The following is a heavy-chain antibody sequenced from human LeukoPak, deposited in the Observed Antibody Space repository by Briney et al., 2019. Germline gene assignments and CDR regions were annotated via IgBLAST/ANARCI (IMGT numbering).Heavy chain of an antibody. CDR1: GLIFSNYA. J-gene: IGHJ5*02. D-gene: IGHD4-17*01. CDR3: TKDPNGDYIGAFDP. CDR2: ITGNGGSA. V-gene: IGHV3-23*01. Sequence: GGSLSLSCAGPGLIFSNYAMTWVRQAPGKGLEWVSSITGNGGSAVYTDSVKGRFTTSRDNSKNTLYLQMNSLRAEDTALYYCTKDPNGDYIGAFDPWGQGTLVTVSS.